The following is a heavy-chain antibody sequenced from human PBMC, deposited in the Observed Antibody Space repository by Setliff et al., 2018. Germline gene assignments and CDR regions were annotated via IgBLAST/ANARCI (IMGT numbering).Heavy chain of an antibody. V-gene: IGHV3-21*01. Sequence: TGGSLRLSCAASGFTFSGYSMNWVRQAPGKGLEWVSSISSSSSYIYYADSVKGRFTISRDNAKNSLYLQMNSLRAEDTAVYYCARGSGYYYSDCWGQGTLVTVSS. J-gene: IGHJ4*02. D-gene: IGHD3-22*01. CDR2: ISSSSSYI. CDR1: GFTFSGYS. CDR3: ARGSGYYYSDC.